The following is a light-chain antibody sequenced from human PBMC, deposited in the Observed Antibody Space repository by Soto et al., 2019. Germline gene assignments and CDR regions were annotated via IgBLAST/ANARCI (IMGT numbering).Light chain of an antibody. Sequence: QSALTQPASVSGSPGQSITIACTGTSSDVGGYNHVSWYQVHQGKAPRLVIYDVSIRPPAVSDRFSGSTSGNTASLTISGLQAEDEADYYCSAYTATRTVVFGGGTKLTVL. CDR1: SSDVGGYNH. V-gene: IGLV2-14*03. J-gene: IGLJ3*02. CDR3: SAYTATRTVV. CDR2: DVS.